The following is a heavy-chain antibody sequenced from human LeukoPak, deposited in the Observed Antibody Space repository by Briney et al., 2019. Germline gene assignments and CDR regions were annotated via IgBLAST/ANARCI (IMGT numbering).Heavy chain of an antibody. CDR2: IYTSGST. J-gene: IGHJ4*02. V-gene: IGHV4-4*07. D-gene: IGHD2-15*01. CDR3: ARHEETCSGGFCFLDYFDP. CDR1: GGSISSYY. Sequence: PSETLSLTCTVSGGSISSYYWSWIRQPAGKGLEWIGRIYTSGSTNYNPSLKSRVTMSVDTSKNQFSLKLSSVTAADTAVYYCARHEETCSGGFCFLDYFDPWGQGTLVTVSS.